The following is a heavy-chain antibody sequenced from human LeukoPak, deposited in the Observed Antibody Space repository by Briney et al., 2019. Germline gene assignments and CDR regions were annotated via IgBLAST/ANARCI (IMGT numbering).Heavy chain of an antibody. CDR1: GVTLGNSA. D-gene: IGHD3-22*01. CDR2: ILIDGNDK. CDR3: ARDEYFGSTGTDAFDI. Sequence: GGSLRSSCVAPGVTLGNSALYWVRQAPGKGLEWVAVILIDGNDKYHADSVKGRFTNVSISPRNSLYLHMNSLRPEKTAVYYCARDEYFGSTGTDAFDIWGQGTMVTVSS. J-gene: IGHJ3*02. V-gene: IGHV3-30-3*01.